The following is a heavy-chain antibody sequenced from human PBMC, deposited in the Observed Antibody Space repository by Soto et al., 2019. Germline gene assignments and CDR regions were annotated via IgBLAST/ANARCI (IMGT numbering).Heavy chain of an antibody. Sequence: ASVKVSCKVSGYTLTELSMHWVRQAPGKGFEWMGGFDPEDGETIYAQKFQGRVTMTEDTSTDTAYMELSSLRSEDTAVYYCATAGSYCSGGSCYNYYYYYGMDVWGQGTTVTVSS. J-gene: IGHJ6*02. CDR1: GYTLTELS. D-gene: IGHD2-15*01. CDR3: ATAGSYCSGGSCYNYYYYYGMDV. CDR2: FDPEDGET. V-gene: IGHV1-24*01.